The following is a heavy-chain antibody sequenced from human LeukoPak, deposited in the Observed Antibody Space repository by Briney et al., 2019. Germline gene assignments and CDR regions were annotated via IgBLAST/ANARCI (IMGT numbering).Heavy chain of an antibody. CDR3: ARAGPPLELDC. J-gene: IGHJ4*02. Sequence: GASVKVSCKASGYTLTAYYVHWVRQAPGQGLEWMGRINPNRGDTNYAQEFQGRVTMTRDTSISTAYMELSRLRSDDTAVYYCARAGPPLELDCWGQGTLVTVSS. D-gene: IGHD3-10*01. CDR1: GYTLTAYY. CDR2: INPNRGDT. V-gene: IGHV1-2*06.